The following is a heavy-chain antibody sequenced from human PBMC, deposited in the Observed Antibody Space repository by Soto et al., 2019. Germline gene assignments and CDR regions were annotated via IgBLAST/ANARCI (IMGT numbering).Heavy chain of an antibody. V-gene: IGHV1-69*13. CDR2: IIPIFGTA. Sequence: SVKVSCKASGGTFSSYAISWVRQAPGQGLEWMGGIIPIFGTANYAQKFQGRVTITADESTSTAYMELSSLRSEDTAVYYCARSLDFWSGYPNWFDPWGQGTLVTVSS. CDR1: GGTFSSYA. D-gene: IGHD3-3*01. CDR3: ARSLDFWSGYPNWFDP. J-gene: IGHJ5*02.